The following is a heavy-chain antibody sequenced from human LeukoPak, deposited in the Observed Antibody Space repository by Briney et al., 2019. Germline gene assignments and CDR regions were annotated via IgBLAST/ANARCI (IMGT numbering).Heavy chain of an antibody. V-gene: IGHV3-9*01. Sequence: GRSLRLSCAASGFTFDDYAMHWVRQAPGKGLEWVSGISWNSGSTGYADSVKGRFTISRDNAKNSLYLQMNSLRAEDTALYYCAKDNRDNWFDPWGQGTLVTVSS. J-gene: IGHJ5*02. D-gene: IGHD3-10*01. CDR2: ISWNSGST. CDR1: GFTFDDYA. CDR3: AKDNRDNWFDP.